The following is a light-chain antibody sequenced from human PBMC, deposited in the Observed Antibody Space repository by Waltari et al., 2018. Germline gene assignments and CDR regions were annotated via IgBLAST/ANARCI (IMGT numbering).Light chain of an antibody. CDR2: YDS. J-gene: IGLJ1*01. CDR3: QVWDANTDPGV. V-gene: IGLV3-21*01. CDR1: NIESKS. Sequence: SYVLTQPPSVSVAPGETARLTCGGNNIESKSVHWYRQRPGQAPVLVISYDSDRPSGIPVRLAGSNSGNTATLTISRVEAGDEADYCCQVWDANTDPGVFGTGTEVTVL.